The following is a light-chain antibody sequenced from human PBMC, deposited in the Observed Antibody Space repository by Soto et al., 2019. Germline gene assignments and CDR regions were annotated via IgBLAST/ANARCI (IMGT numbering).Light chain of an antibody. J-gene: IGKJ1*01. Sequence: DIQMTQSPSSLSASVGDRVTITCRASQTISTYLNWYQQKPGKAPRLLVYDASSLLSGVPSRFSGSGSGTEFTLTISSLQSEDFAVYYCQQYNNWPWTFGQGTKVDIK. CDR2: DAS. CDR1: QTISTY. CDR3: QQYNNWPWT. V-gene: IGKV1-39*01.